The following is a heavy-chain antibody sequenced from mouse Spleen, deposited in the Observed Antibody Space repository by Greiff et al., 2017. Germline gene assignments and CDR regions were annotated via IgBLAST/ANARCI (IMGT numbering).Heavy chain of an antibody. V-gene: IGHV1-50*01. CDR3: ARARYSNSLAY. D-gene: IGHD2-5*01. CDR1: GHTFTSYW. J-gene: IGHJ3*01. CDR2: IDPSDSYT. Sequence: VQLQQSGAELVKPGASVKLSCKASGHTFTSYWMQWVKQRPGQGLEWIGEIDPSDSYTNYNQKFKGKATLTVDTSSSTAYMQLSSLTSEDSAVYYCARARYSNSLAYWGQGTLVTVSA.